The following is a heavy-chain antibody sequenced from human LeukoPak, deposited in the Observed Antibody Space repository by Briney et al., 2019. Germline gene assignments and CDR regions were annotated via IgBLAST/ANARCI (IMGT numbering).Heavy chain of an antibody. CDR2: MSPDTGAT. D-gene: IGHD6-13*01. Sequence: ASVKVSCKASGYRFNVNYLHWVRQGPGQGLEWMGWMSPDTGATKIAQSFQGRLTMTRDTSIRTAYMELSRLTSDDTAIYYCARGAGSSWFDYWGQGTLVTVSS. V-gene: IGHV1-2*02. J-gene: IGHJ4*02. CDR3: ARGAGSSWFDY. CDR1: GYRFNVNY.